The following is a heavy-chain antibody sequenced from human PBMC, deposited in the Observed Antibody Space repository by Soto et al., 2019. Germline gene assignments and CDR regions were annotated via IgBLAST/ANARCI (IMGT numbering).Heavy chain of an antibody. D-gene: IGHD6-19*01. CDR1: GDSVSSNSAA. J-gene: IGHJ6*02. V-gene: IGHV6-1*01. Sequence: SQTLSLTCAISGDSVSSNSAAWNWIRQSPWRGLEWLGRTYYRSKWYNDYAVSVKSRITINPDTSKNQFSLQLNSVTPEDTAVYYCARERDSSGYYYYYGMDVWGQGTTVTVSS. CDR2: TYYRSKWYN. CDR3: ARERDSSGYYYYYGMDV.